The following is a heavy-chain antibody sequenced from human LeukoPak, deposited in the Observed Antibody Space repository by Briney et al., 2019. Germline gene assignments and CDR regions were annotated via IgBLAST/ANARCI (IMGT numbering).Heavy chain of an antibody. CDR3: AKGDQGGYWFFDL. D-gene: IGHD2-15*01. CDR2: ISGDGGST. CDR1: GFTFDDYA. J-gene: IGHJ2*01. V-gene: IGHV3-43*02. Sequence: GGSLRLSCAASGFTFDDYAMHWVRQAPGKGLEWVSLISGDGGSTYYADSVKGRFTISRDNSKNTLYLQMNSLRDEDTAVYYCAKGDQGGYWFFDLWGRGTLVTVSS.